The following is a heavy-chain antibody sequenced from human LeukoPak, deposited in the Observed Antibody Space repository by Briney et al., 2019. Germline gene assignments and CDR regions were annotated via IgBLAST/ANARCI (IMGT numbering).Heavy chain of an antibody. CDR3: WVPATAGEGDY. Sequence: GSLRLSCAASGFTFDGYWMHWVRQAPGKGLVWVSRINSDGSTTNYADSVMGRFTISRDNAKNTLYLQMDSLTVEDTAVYYCWVPATAGEGDYWGQGTLVTVSS. V-gene: IGHV3-74*01. CDR1: GFTFDGYW. D-gene: IGHD2-2*01. CDR2: INSDGSTT. J-gene: IGHJ4*02.